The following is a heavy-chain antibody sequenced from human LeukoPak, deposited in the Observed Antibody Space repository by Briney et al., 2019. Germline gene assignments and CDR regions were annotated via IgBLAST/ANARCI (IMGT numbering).Heavy chain of an antibody. J-gene: IGHJ4*02. D-gene: IGHD5-12*01. V-gene: IGHV4-34*01. Sequence: PSETLSLTCGVYGGSFSGYYWNLIRQPPGKGLEWIGEINHSGGTNYDPSLKSRVTISVDTSNNQFSLKLSSVTAADTAVYYCARGLRRWLRDPFDYWGQGTLVTVSS. CDR2: INHSGGT. CDR1: GGSFSGYY. CDR3: ARGLRRWLRDPFDY.